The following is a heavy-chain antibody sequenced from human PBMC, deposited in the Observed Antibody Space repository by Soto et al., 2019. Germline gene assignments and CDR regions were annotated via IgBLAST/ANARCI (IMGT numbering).Heavy chain of an antibody. D-gene: IGHD1-7*01. CDR1: GFTFSNYA. CDR3: AKDLGFTRYNWKYPTFDY. J-gene: IGHJ4*02. V-gene: IGHV3-30*04. Sequence: PGGSLRLSCAGSGFTFSNYAMHWVRQAPGKGLEWVSVISFDGSYKYYADSVKGRFTISRDNSKKTVYLQMNSLRADDTAAYYCAKDLGFTRYNWKYPTFDYWGQGTLVTVSS. CDR2: ISFDGSYK.